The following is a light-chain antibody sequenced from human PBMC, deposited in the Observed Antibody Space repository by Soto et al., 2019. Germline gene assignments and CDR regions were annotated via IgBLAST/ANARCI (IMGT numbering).Light chain of an antibody. CDR1: SSNIGNNA. CDR3: AAWDDSLNGVV. J-gene: IGLJ2*01. Sequence: QPVLTQPPSVSEAPRQRVTISCSGSSSNIGNNAVNWYQQLPGKAPKLLIYYDDLLPSGVSDRFSGSKSGTSASLAISGLQSEDEADYYCAAWDDSLNGVVFGGGTQLNVL. V-gene: IGLV1-36*01. CDR2: YDD.